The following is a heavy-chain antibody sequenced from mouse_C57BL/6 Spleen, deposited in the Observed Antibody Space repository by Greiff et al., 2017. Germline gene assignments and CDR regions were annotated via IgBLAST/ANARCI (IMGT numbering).Heavy chain of an antibody. V-gene: IGHV1-80*01. CDR3: ARGYDEAY. J-gene: IGHJ3*01. CDR1: GYAFSGYR. Sequence: VQLQESGAELVNPGASVTISCKASGYAFSGYRMNWVKQRPGQGLEWIGRIYPGDGDTNYNGKFKGKATLTADKSSSTAYMQLSSLTSEDSAVXFFARGYDEAYWGQGTLVTVSA. CDR2: IYPGDGDT. D-gene: IGHD2-14*01.